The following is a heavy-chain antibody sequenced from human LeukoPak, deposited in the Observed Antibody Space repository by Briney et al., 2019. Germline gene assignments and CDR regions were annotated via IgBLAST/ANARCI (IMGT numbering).Heavy chain of an antibody. CDR1: GYTFTSYD. D-gene: IGHD3-3*01. J-gene: IGHJ6*02. CDR2: MNPNSGNT. Sequence: EASVKVSCKASGYTFTSYDIHWVRQATGQGLEWMGWMNPNSGNTGYAQKFQGRVTMTRNTSISTAYMELSSLRSEDTAVYYCARVSAPAYYDFWSGYYVSYYYYGMDVWGQGTTVTVSS. CDR3: ARVSAPAYYDFWSGYYVSYYYYGMDV. V-gene: IGHV1-8*01.